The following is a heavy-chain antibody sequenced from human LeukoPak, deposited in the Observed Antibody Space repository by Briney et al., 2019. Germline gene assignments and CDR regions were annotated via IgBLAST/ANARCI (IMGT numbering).Heavy chain of an antibody. CDR2: FDPEDGET. CDR1: GYTLTELS. V-gene: IGHV1-24*01. Sequence: VASVKVSCKVSGYTLTELSMHWVRQAPGKGLEWMGGFDPEDGETIYAQKFQGRVTMTEDTSTDTAYMELSSLRSEDTAVYYCATALRVRGAIIRYYFDYWGQETLVTVSS. J-gene: IGHJ4*02. CDR3: ATALRVRGAIIRYYFDY. D-gene: IGHD3-10*01.